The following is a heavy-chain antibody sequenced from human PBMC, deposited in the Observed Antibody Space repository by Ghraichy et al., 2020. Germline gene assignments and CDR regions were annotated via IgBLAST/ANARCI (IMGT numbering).Heavy chain of an antibody. D-gene: IGHD3-22*01. J-gene: IGHJ4*02. V-gene: IGHV1-69*13. CDR1: GGTFSSYA. CDR3: ARAPLYDSSGYLFDY. CDR2: IIPILGTA. Sequence: SVKVSCKASGGTFSSYAISWVRQAPGQGLEWMGVIIPILGTANYAQKFQGRVTITADESTSTAYMELSSLRSEDTAVYYCARAPLYDSSGYLFDYWGQGTLVTVSS.